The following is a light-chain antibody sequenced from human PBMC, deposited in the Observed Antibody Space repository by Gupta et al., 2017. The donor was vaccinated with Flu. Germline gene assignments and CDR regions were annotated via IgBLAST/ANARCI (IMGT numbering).Light chain of an antibody. J-gene: IGKJ1*01. Sequence: PYSLSASVGDTVTITCRASQKITIYLNWYRQRPGKAPELLMFVASNVQRGVPSRFSGSGSGTDFSLTISGLQPEDFATYYCQQTNSTPSTFGQGTKVEFK. CDR2: VAS. CDR3: QQTNSTPST. V-gene: IGKV1-39*01. CDR1: QKITIY.